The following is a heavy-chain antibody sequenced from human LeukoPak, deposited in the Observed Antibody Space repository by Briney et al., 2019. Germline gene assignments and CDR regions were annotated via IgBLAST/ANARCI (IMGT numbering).Heavy chain of an antibody. CDR3: ARDLATVATPYFDY. CDR1: GFTFSSYW. D-gene: IGHD4-23*01. V-gene: IGHV1-2*02. CDR2: INCNSGGT. J-gene: IGHJ4*02. Sequence: GSLRLSCAASGFTFSSYWMHWVRQAPGQGLEWMGWINCNSGGTNYAQKFQDRVTMTRDTSITTVYMELSRLRSDDTAVYYCARDLATVATPYFDYWGQGTLVTVSS.